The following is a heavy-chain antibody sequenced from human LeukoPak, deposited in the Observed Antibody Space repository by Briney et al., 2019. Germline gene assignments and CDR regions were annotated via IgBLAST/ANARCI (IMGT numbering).Heavy chain of an antibody. J-gene: IGHJ4*02. Sequence: GGSLRLSCAASGFSFSNYDMHWVRQAPGKGLEWVAIIWYDGSNKYYGDSVKGRFTISRDNSKNTLYLQINSLRAEDTAVYYCARAVEARTGFDYWGQGTLVTVSS. D-gene: IGHD1-26*01. V-gene: IGHV3-33*01. CDR2: IWYDGSNK. CDR3: ARAVEARTGFDY. CDR1: GFSFSNYD.